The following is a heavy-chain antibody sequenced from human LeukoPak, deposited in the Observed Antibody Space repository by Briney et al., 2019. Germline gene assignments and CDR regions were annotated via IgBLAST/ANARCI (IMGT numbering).Heavy chain of an antibody. J-gene: IGHJ4*02. V-gene: IGHV1-18*01. CDR3: ARDSVVGASTFDY. D-gene: IGHD1-26*01. Sequence: ASVKVSCKASGYTFSSYGIGWVRQAPGQGLEWMGWISAYSGNTNYAQKLQGRVTMTTDTSTSTAYMELRSLGFDDTAVYYCARDSVVGASTFDYWGQGTLVTVSS. CDR2: ISAYSGNT. CDR1: GYTFSSYG.